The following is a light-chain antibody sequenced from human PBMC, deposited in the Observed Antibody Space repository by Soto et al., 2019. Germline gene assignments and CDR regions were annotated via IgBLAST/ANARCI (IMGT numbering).Light chain of an antibody. J-gene: IGKJ1*01. CDR3: QQYNSYS. CDR2: DGS. Sequence: DIQMTQSPSTLSASVGDRVTITCRASQSIRSSLAWYQQKPGKAPKLLIYDGSSLERGVPSRFSGSGSGTEFTLTISSLQPDDFATYYCQQYNSYSFGQGTKVDIK. V-gene: IGKV1-5*01. CDR1: QSIRSS.